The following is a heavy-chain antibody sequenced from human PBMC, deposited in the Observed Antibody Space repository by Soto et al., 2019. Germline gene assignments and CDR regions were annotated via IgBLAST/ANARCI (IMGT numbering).Heavy chain of an antibody. CDR3: ATSYGSGSAHFDY. CDR2: IIPILRMA. D-gene: IGHD3-10*01. Sequence: QVQLVQSGAEVKMPGSSVKVSCTASGGTFTSYTFSWVRQVPGQGLEWMGRIIPILRMADFAQKFQGRVTINADESTSTVYMKLRSLRSEDTAVYYCATSYGSGSAHFDYWGQGTLVTVS. J-gene: IGHJ4*02. CDR1: GGTFTSYT. V-gene: IGHV1-69*02.